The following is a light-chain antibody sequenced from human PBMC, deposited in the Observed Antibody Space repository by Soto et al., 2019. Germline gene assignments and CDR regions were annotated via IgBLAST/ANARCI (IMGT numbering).Light chain of an antibody. CDR3: QQYGSSPLT. CDR1: QSVSNNY. J-gene: IGKJ4*01. Sequence: EIVVTQSPGTLSLSPGERATLSCRASQSVSNNYLAWYQQKPGQAPRLLIYGASRRATGIPDRFSGSGSGTDFTLTISRLEPEDFAVYSCQQYGSSPLTFGGGTKVAIK. V-gene: IGKV3-20*01. CDR2: GAS.